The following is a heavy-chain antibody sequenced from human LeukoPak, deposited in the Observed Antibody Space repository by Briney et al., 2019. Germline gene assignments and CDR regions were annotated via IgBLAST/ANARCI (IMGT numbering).Heavy chain of an antibody. CDR3: AKDAVVGAAATPGDYFDY. D-gene: IGHD2-2*01. V-gene: IGHV3-23*01. J-gene: IGHJ4*02. Sequence: GGSLRLSCAASGFTFSSYAVSWVRQAPGKGLEWVSAISGSGGSTYYADSVKGRFIISRDNSKNTLYLQMNSLRAEDTAVYYCAKDAVVGAAATPGDYFDYWGQGTLVTVSS. CDR2: ISGSGGST. CDR1: GFTFSSYA.